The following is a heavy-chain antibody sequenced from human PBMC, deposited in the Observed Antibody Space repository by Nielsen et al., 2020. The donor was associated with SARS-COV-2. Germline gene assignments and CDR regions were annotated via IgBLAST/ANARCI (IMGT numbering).Heavy chain of an antibody. CDR3: ARDFGITGTTGFRMDV. J-gene: IGHJ6*03. V-gene: IGHV3-21*01. CDR2: ISSSSSYI. Sequence: GGSLRLSCAASGFTFSSYSMNWVRQAPGKGLEWVSSISSSSSYIYYADSVKGRFTISRDNAKNSLYLQMNSLRAEDTAVYYCARDFGITGTTGFRMDVWGKGTTVTVSS. CDR1: GFTFSSYS. D-gene: IGHD1-7*01.